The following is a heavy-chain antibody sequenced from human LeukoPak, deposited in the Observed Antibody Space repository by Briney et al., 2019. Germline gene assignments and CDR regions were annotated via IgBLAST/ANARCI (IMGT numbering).Heavy chain of an antibody. CDR1: GGSISSSNW. D-gene: IGHD1-14*01. Sequence: SGTLSLTCAVSGGSISSSNWWSWVRQPPGKGLEWIGEIYHSGSTNYNPSLKSRVTISVDKSKNQFSLKLSSVTAADTAVYYCAREPPDQTHYFDYWGQGTLVTVSS. CDR3: AREPPDQTHYFDY. J-gene: IGHJ4*02. CDR2: IYHSGST. V-gene: IGHV4-4*02.